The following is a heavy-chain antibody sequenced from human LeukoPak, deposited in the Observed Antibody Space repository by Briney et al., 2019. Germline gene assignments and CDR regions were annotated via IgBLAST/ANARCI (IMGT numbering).Heavy chain of an antibody. CDR1: GGSISSYY. CDR2: ISYSGST. J-gene: IGHJ4*02. D-gene: IGHD2-15*01. V-gene: IGHV4-59*12. CDR3: ASGGLVVRRGFDY. Sequence: SETLSLTCTVSGGSISSYYWSWIRQPPGKGLEWIGYISYSGSTNYNPSLKSRVTISVDTSKNQFSLKLSSVTAADTAVYYCASGGLVVRRGFDYWGQGTLVTVSS.